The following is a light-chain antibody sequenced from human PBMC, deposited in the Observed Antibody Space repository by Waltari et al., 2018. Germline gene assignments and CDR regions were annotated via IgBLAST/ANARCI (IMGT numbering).Light chain of an antibody. CDR1: SSSMGNKN. V-gene: IGLV1-44*01. Sequence: QSVLTQPPSVSGTPGQRVTIYCSGSSSSMGNKNVNWYQQLPGTVPRLLSYNNMVRPTGVPDRFSGSKSGTSASLVITGLQSEDEADYYCAAWHDSLNGVAFGGGTKVTVL. J-gene: IGLJ2*01. CDR2: NNM. CDR3: AAWHDSLNGVA.